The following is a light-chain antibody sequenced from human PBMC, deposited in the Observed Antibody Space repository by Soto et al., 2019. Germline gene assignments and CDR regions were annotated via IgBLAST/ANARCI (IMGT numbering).Light chain of an antibody. Sequence: QSALTQPASVSGSPGQSITISCTGSSSDVGAYKYVSWFQQHPGKAPKLIIYEVSNRPSGVSDRFSGSKSGNTASLTISGLQAEDEADYHCSSYTTTTAWVFDGGTKLTV. CDR2: EVS. CDR1: SSDVGAYKY. J-gene: IGLJ3*02. V-gene: IGLV2-14*01. CDR3: SSYTTTTAWV.